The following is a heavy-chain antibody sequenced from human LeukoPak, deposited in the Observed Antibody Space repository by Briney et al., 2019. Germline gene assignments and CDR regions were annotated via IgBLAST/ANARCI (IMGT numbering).Heavy chain of an antibody. CDR1: GFTFSSST. CDR3: ARIPNSANFTIWFDP. Sequence: VGSLRLSCAASGFTFSSSTMNWVRQAPGKGLEWVSSISSSNFVYYADSVKGRFTISRDNAKNSLYLQMNSLRDDDTAVYYCARIPNSANFTIWFDPWGQGTLVTVSS. V-gene: IGHV3-21*01. D-gene: IGHD4/OR15-4a*01. J-gene: IGHJ5*02. CDR2: ISSSNFV.